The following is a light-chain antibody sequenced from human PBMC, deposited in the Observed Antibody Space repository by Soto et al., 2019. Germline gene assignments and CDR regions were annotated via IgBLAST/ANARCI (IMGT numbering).Light chain of an antibody. Sequence: EIVMTQSPATLSVSPGERATLSCRASQSVSSNLAWYQQKPGQAPRLLIYGASTRATGIPARFSGSRSGTEVTLTISSLQSEVFAVYYCQHYNNWPRTFGQGTKVEIK. CDR2: GAS. J-gene: IGKJ1*01. CDR1: QSVSSN. CDR3: QHYNNWPRT. V-gene: IGKV3-15*01.